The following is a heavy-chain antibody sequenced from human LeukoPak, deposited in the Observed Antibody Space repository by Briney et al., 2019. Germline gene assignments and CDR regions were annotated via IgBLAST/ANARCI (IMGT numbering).Heavy chain of an antibody. Sequence: SETLSLTCTVSGISLSGYYWSWIRQPPGKGLEWTGYIYYSGSTNYNPSLKSRVTISVDTSKNQFSLKLSSVTAADTAVYYCARGNGYNLYWGQGTLVTVSS. V-gene: IGHV4-59*01. CDR3: ARGNGYNLY. CDR1: GISLSGYY. D-gene: IGHD5-12*01. J-gene: IGHJ4*02. CDR2: IYYSGST.